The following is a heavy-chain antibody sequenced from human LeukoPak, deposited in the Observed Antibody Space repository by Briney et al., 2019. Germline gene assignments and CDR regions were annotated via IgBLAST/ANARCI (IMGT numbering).Heavy chain of an antibody. J-gene: IGHJ6*02. Sequence: ASVKVSCKASGYTFTSYGISWVRQAPGQGLEWMGGIIPIFGTANYAQKFQGRVTITADESTSTAYMELSSLRSEDTAVYYCARDLAAAGRDYYYYGMDVWGQGTTVTVSS. CDR2: IIPIFGTA. CDR3: ARDLAAAGRDYYYYGMDV. CDR1: GYTFTSYG. V-gene: IGHV1-69*13. D-gene: IGHD6-13*01.